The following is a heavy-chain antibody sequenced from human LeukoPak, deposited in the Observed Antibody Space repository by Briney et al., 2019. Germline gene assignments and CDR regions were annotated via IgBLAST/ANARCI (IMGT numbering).Heavy chain of an antibody. J-gene: IGHJ4*02. D-gene: IGHD3-22*01. CDR2: INHSGNT. CDR1: GGSFSGYY. CDR3: ARGPYDSSRD. Sequence: PSETLSLTCDVYGGSFSGYYWSWIRQPPGKGLEWIGEINHSGNTNYNPSLKSRVTISVDTSKNQFSLKLSSVTAADTAVYYCARGPYDSSRDWGQGTLVTVSS. V-gene: IGHV4-34*01.